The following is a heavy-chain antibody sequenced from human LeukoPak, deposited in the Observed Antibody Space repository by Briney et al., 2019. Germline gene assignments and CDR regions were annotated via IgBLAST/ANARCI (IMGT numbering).Heavy chain of an antibody. CDR2: IYSGGST. CDR1: GFTFSSYW. J-gene: IGHJ4*02. Sequence: GGSLRLSCAASGFTFSSYWMHWVRQAPGKGLEWVSAIYSGGSTYYADSVKGRFTISRDNSKNTLYLQMNSLRAEDTAVYYCARMFEYYDYWGQGTLVTVSS. CDR3: ARMFEYYDY. V-gene: IGHV3-66*02. D-gene: IGHD3-10*01.